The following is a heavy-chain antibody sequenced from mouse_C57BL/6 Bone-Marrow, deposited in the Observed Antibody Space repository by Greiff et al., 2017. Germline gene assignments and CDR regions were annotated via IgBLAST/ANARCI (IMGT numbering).Heavy chain of an antibody. V-gene: IGHV1-76*01. CDR3: ARLYRRAY. D-gene: IGHD2-1*01. J-gene: IGHJ3*01. Sequence: VQRVESGAELVRPGASVKLSCKASGYTFTDYYINWVKQRPGQGLEWIARIYPGSGNTYYNEKFKGKATLTAEKSSSTAYMQLSSLTSEDSAVYFCARLYRRAYWGQGTLVTVSA. CDR1: GYTFTDYY. CDR2: IYPGSGNT.